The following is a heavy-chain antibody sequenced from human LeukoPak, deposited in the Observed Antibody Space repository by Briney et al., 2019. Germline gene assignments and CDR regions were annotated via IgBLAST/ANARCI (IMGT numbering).Heavy chain of an antibody. Sequence: SETPSLTCTVSGGSISSYYWSWIRQPPGKGLEWIGYIYYSGSTNYNPSLKSRVTISVDTSKNQFSLKLSSVTVADTAVYYCARDSGGSFGYWGQGTLVTVSS. V-gene: IGHV4-59*01. D-gene: IGHD1-26*01. CDR2: IYYSGST. J-gene: IGHJ4*02. CDR3: ARDSGGSFGY. CDR1: GGSISSYY.